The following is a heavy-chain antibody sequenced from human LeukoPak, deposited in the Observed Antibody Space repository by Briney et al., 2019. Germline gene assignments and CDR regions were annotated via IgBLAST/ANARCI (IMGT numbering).Heavy chain of an antibody. V-gene: IGHV3-23*01. D-gene: IGHD3-10*02. CDR3: AELGITMIGGV. CDR1: GFTFSSYA. CDR2: ISGSGGST. J-gene: IGHJ6*04. Sequence: GGSLRLSCAASGFTFSSYAMSWVRQAPGKGPEWISAISGSGGSTYYADSVKGRFTISRDNSKNTLYLQMNSLRAEDTAVYYCAELGITMIGGVWGKGTTVPISS.